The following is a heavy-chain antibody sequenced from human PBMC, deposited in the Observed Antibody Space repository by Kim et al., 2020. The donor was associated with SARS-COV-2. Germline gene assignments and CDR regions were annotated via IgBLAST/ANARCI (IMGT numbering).Heavy chain of an antibody. CDR3: ARHRSSGWYQGSYFYGMDV. J-gene: IGHJ6*02. D-gene: IGHD6-19*01. CDR2: IDPSDSYT. CDR1: GYSFTSYW. Sequence: GESLKISCKGSGYSFTSYWISWVRQMPGKGLEWMGRIDPSDSYTNYSPSFQGHVTISADKSISTAYLQWSSLKAPDTAMYYCARHRSSGWYQGSYFYGMDVWGQGTTVTVSS. V-gene: IGHV5-10-1*01.